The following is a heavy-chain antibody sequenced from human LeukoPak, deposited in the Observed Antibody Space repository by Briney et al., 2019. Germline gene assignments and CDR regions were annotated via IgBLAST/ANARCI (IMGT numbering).Heavy chain of an antibody. V-gene: IGHV5-51*01. CDR2: IYPGDPDT. D-gene: IGHD1-26*01. CDR3: ARHYSGSYHSSLDY. J-gene: IGHJ4*02. Sequence: GESLKISCKGSGYIFTSYWIGWVRQMPGKGLEWMGIIYPGDPDTRYSPSFQGQVTISADKPISTAYLQWSSLKTSDTAMYYCARHYSGSYHSSLDYWGQGTLVTVSS. CDR1: GYIFTSYW.